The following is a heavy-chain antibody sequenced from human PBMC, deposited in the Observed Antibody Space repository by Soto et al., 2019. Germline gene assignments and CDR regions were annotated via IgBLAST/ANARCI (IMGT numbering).Heavy chain of an antibody. D-gene: IGHD4-17*01. Sequence: ASVKVSCKVSGYTLTELSMHWVRQAPGKGLEWMGGFDPEDGETIYAQKFQGRVTMTEDTSTDTAYMELSSLRSEDTAVYYCATVTVTTPWSYYYMDVWGKGTTVTVSS. CDR1: GYTLTELS. CDR2: FDPEDGET. CDR3: ATVTVTTPWSYYYMDV. V-gene: IGHV1-24*01. J-gene: IGHJ6*03.